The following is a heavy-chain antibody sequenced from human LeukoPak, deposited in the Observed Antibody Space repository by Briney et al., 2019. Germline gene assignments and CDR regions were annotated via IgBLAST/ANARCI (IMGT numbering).Heavy chain of an antibody. J-gene: IGHJ4*02. CDR3: ARDVSATWGGNYYFDY. V-gene: IGHV4-59*02. D-gene: IGHD1-7*01. CDR1: GGSVSTYY. Sequence: PSEALSLTCTVSGGSVSTYYWSWIRQPPGKGLEWIGYIYYSGSTNYNPSLKSRVTISIDTSKNQFSLKLTSVTAADTAVYYCARDVSATWGGNYYFDYWGQGNLVTVSS. CDR2: IYYSGST.